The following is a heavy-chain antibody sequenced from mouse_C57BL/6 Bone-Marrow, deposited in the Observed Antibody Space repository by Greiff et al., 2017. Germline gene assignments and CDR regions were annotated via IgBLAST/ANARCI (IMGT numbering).Heavy chain of an antibody. D-gene: IGHD1-1*01. CDR3: AREGYYGSSYPFYWYFDV. CDR2: IDPSDSYT. J-gene: IGHJ1*03. Sequence: VQLQQPGAELVKPGASVKLSCKASGYTFTSYWMHWVKQRPGQGLEWIGEIDPSDSYTNYNQKFKGKSTLTVDKSSSTAYMQLSSLTSEDSAVYYCAREGYYGSSYPFYWYFDVWGTGTTVTVSS. V-gene: IGHV1-69*01. CDR1: GYTFTSYW.